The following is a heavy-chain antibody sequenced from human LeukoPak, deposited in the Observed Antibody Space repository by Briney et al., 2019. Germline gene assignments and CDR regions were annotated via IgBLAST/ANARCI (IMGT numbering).Heavy chain of an antibody. CDR2: ISAYNGNT. CDR3: ARSVWRILTGYSPTGY. J-gene: IGHJ4*02. D-gene: IGHD3-9*01. V-gene: IGHV1-18*01. CDR1: GGTFSSYA. Sequence: ASVKVSCKASGGTFSSYAISWVRQAPGQGLEWMGWISAYNGNTNYAQKFQGRVTMTRDTSISTAYMELSRLRSDDTAVYYCARSVWRILTGYSPTGYWGQGTLVTVSS.